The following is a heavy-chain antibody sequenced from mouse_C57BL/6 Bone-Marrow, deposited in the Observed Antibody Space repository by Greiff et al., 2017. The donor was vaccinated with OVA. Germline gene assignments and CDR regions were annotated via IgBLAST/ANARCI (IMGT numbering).Heavy chain of an antibody. D-gene: IGHD1-1*01. V-gene: IGHV1-26*01. CDR1: GYTFTDYY. CDR3: ARTGTLLRYSYYYAMDY. J-gene: IGHJ4*01. CDR2: INPNNGGT. Sequence: EVQLQQSGPELVKPGASVKISCKASGYTFTDYYMNWVKQSHGKSLEWIGDINPNNGGTSYNQKFKGKATLTVDKSSSTAYMELRSLTSEDSAVYYCARTGTLLRYSYYYAMDYWGQGTSVTVSS.